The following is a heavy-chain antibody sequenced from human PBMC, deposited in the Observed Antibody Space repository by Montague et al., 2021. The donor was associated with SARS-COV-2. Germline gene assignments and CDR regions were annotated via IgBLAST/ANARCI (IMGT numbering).Heavy chain of an antibody. D-gene: IGHD6-13*01. CDR3: ARLPSSWDYYYYYGLDV. CDR2: IYYSGSA. Sequence: SESLSLTCTVSGGSISSYYWSWIQQPPGKGLEWIGYIYYSGSATYNPSLKSRLTMSVHTSENQLSLKLSSVTAADTAVYYCARLPSSWDYYYYYGLDVWGQGTTVTVSS. J-gene: IGHJ6*02. V-gene: IGHV4-59*01. CDR1: GGSISSYY.